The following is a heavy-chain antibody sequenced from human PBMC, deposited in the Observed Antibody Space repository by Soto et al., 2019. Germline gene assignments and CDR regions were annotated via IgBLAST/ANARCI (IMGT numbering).Heavy chain of an antibody. J-gene: IGHJ4*02. Sequence: GGSLRLSCVVSGFIFSNYGMHWVRQAPGKGLEWVAIIWYDGNNKYYADSVKGRFTISRDNSRNTLYLQMNSLRAEDTAVYYCARGRSYNYGQTDYWGQGTLVTVSS. V-gene: IGHV3-33*01. CDR1: GFIFSNYG. CDR3: ARGRSYNYGQTDY. CDR2: IWYDGNNK. D-gene: IGHD5-18*01.